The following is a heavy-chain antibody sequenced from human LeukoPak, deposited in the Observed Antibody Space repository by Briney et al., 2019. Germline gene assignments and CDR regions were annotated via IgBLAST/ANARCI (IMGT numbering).Heavy chain of an antibody. D-gene: IGHD3-22*01. J-gene: IGHJ4*02. CDR1: GFTFDTYW. V-gene: IGHV3-7*01. CDR2: IKQDGIEK. Sequence: GGSLRLSCAASGFTFDTYWRTWVRQAPGKGLEWAADIKQDGIEKYYVDSVKGRFTISRDNAKNSLYLQMNSLRAEDTAVYYCARDNYYDSSGYPFPFDYWGQGTLVTVSS. CDR3: ARDNYYDSSGYPFPFDY.